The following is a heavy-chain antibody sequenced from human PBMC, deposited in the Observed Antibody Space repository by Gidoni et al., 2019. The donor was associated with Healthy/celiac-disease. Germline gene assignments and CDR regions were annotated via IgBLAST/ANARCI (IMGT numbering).Heavy chain of an antibody. V-gene: IGHV1-2*04. Sequence: QLQLVQSGAEVKKPGASVKVSCKASGYTFTGYYMHWVRQAPGQGLEWMGWINPNSGGTNYAQKFQGWVTMTRDTSISTAYMELSRLRSDDTAVYYCARERRTTLRSYYGMDVWGQGTTVTVSS. D-gene: IGHD4-17*01. CDR3: ARERRTTLRSYYGMDV. J-gene: IGHJ6*02. CDR1: GYTFTGYY. CDR2: INPNSGGT.